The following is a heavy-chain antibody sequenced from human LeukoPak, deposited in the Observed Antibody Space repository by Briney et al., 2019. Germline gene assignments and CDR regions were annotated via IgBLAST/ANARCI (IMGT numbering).Heavy chain of an antibody. Sequence: GRSLRLSCAASGFTFSNYIMHWVRQAPGKGLVWVSRINSDGSSTTYADSVKGRFTISRDNAKNTLYLQMNSLRAEDTAVYYCAREGGNYYDSRAFDIWGQGTMVTVSS. CDR1: GFTFSNYI. J-gene: IGHJ3*02. D-gene: IGHD3-22*01. CDR2: INSDGSST. V-gene: IGHV3-74*01. CDR3: AREGGNYYDSRAFDI.